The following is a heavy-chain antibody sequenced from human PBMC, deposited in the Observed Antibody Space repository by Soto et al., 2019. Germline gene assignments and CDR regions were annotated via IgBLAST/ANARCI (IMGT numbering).Heavy chain of an antibody. CDR1: EFTFSSYA. CDR2: ISGSGGST. Sequence: PGGSLRLSCAASEFTFSSYAMSWVRQAPGKGLGWVSGISGSGGSTYYADSVKGRFTISRDNSKNMLYLQMNSLRAEDTAVYYCAKPSQGALYHFGMAVWGQGTTVTVSS. V-gene: IGHV3-23*01. CDR3: AKPSQGALYHFGMAV. J-gene: IGHJ6*02.